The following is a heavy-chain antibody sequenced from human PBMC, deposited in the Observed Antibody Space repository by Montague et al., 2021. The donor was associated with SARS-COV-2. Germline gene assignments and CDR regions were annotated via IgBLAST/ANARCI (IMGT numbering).Heavy chain of an antibody. CDR1: GGSISSYGYY. Sequence: SQTLSLTYTVSGGSISSYGYYWIWIRQHPGMGLEWIGFIYYSGTTYYNPSLKSRVTISVDTSKNQFSLNLSSVTAADTAVYYCPRARITMIVVVNAFDIWGQGTTVTVSS. D-gene: IGHD3-22*01. V-gene: IGHV4-31*03. J-gene: IGHJ3*02. CDR2: IYYSGTT. CDR3: PRARITMIVVVNAFDI.